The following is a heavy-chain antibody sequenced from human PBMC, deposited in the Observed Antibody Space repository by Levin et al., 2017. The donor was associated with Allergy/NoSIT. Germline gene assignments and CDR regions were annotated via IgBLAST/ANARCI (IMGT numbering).Heavy chain of an antibody. CDR2: IKHDGSIK. J-gene: IGHJ4*02. CDR1: GFTFDNSF. Sequence: GGSLRLSCTASGFTFDNSFMSWLRQGPGKGLEWVANIKHDGSIKNYVDSVKGRFTISRDNAKNSLFLQMDSLRAEDTAVYFCARGGYSSFDFWGQGTLVTVSS. CDR3: ARGGYSSFDF. V-gene: IGHV3-7*01. D-gene: IGHD3-22*01.